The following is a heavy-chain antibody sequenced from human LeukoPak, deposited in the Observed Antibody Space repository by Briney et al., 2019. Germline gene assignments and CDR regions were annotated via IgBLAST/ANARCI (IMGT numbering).Heavy chain of an antibody. CDR1: GYTFIGYY. Sequence: ASVKVSCKASGYTFIGYYMHWVRQAPGQGLEWMGRINPSTGGTNSAQKFQGRVTMTRDTSISAAYMELSRLTSDDTAIYYCARGQPYGDYNYFDPWGQGTLVTVSS. CDR3: ARGQPYGDYNYFDP. D-gene: IGHD4-17*01. CDR2: INPSTGGT. V-gene: IGHV1-2*06. J-gene: IGHJ5*02.